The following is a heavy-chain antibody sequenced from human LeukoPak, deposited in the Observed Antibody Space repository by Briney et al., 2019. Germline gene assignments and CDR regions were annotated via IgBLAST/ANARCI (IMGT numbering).Heavy chain of an antibody. V-gene: IGHV3-66*01. Sequence: GGSLRLSCAASGVTVGNNYMNWVRQAPGKGLEWVSLIYSGGSTHYADSVKGRFTISRDNSKNTLYLQMNSLRVDDTAVYYCARDPPAVAANTYGWGQGTLITVSS. D-gene: IGHD6-6*01. CDR1: GVTVGNNY. CDR3: ARDPPAVAANTYG. J-gene: IGHJ4*02. CDR2: IYSGGST.